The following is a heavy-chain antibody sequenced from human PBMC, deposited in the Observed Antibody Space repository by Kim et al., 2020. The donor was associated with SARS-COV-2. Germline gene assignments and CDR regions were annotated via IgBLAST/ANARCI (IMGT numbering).Heavy chain of an antibody. Sequence: SETLSLTCAVYGGSFSGYYWSWIRQPPGKGLEWIGEINHSGSTNYNPSLKSRVTISVDTSKNQFSLKLSSVTAADTAVYYCARVVTLPGYYYGSGSYYTRVGYYYYGMDVWGQGTTVTFSS. D-gene: IGHD3-10*01. CDR2: INHSGST. V-gene: IGHV4-34*01. CDR1: GGSFSGYY. CDR3: ARVVTLPGYYYGSGSYYTRVGYYYYGMDV. J-gene: IGHJ6*02.